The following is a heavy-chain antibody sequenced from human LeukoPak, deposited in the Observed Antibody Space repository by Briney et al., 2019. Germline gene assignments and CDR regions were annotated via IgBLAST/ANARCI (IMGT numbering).Heavy chain of an antibody. CDR1: GFTNPNSS. D-gene: IGHD3-10*01. CDR3: AATSIRMVQRIIYYGKDV. Sequence: SVNVSCKASGFTNPNSSVQWVRQARGQRPGWIGWIVVGTGKTNYAQKLQERVTITRDMSTGTVDMELSSLRSEDTAVYYCAATSIRMVQRIIYYGKDVWGQGTTVTVSS. CDR2: IVVGTGKT. V-gene: IGHV1-58*01. J-gene: IGHJ6*02.